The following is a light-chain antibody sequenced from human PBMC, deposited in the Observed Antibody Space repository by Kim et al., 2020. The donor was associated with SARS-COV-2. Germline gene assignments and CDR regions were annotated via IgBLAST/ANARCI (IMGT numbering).Light chain of an antibody. V-gene: IGKV3-20*01. CDR1: QTVSSSY. CDR3: QQYGAWT. J-gene: IGKJ1*01. CDR2: SAS. Sequence: SLSPGERATLSCRASQTVSSSYLAWYQQKPGQAPRLLIYSASSRATGIPDRFSGSGSGTDFTLTISRLEPEDFAVYYCQQYGAWTFGQGTKVEIK.